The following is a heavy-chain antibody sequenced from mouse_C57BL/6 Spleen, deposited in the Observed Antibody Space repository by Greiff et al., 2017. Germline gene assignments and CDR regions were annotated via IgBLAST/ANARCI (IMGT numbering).Heavy chain of an antibody. CDR3: ARKGSYNNYVDWYFDV. D-gene: IGHD2-5*01. CDR1: GYTFTSYW. Sequence: QVQLQQPGTELVKPGASVKLSCKASGYTFTSYWMHWVKQRPGQGLEWIGNINPSNGGTNYNEKFKSKATLTVDKSSSTAYMQLSSLTSEDSAVYYCARKGSYNNYVDWYFDVWGTGTTVTFAS. J-gene: IGHJ1*03. V-gene: IGHV1-53*01. CDR2: INPSNGGT.